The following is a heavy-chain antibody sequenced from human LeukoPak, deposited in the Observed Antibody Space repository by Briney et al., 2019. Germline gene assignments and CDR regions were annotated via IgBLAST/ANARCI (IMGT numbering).Heavy chain of an antibody. CDR2: ISATGNTK. Sequence: PGGSQRLSCEASGYTFEDYEMSWFRQAPGKGPEWILYISATGNTKYYADSVRGRFSISRDNAKSSLYLQMSTLRVEDTAVYYCAGYSSRGDGPTYWGQGTLVTVSS. CDR1: GYTFEDYE. V-gene: IGHV3-11*01. J-gene: IGHJ4*02. CDR3: AGYSSRGDGPTY. D-gene: IGHD6-13*01.